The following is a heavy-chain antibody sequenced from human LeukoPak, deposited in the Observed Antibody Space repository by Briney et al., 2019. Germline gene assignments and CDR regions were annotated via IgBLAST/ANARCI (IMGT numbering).Heavy chain of an antibody. D-gene: IGHD3-16*01. CDR2: IKHDESEK. V-gene: IGHV3-7*01. CDR1: GFSSNSDW. Sequence: GGSLRLSCAASGFSSNSDWMDWVRQAPGKGLEWVANIKHDESEKNYLDSVKGRFTISRDNAQNSLYLQINGLRVEDTAVYYCTRRLDDWGQGTLVTVSS. J-gene: IGHJ4*02. CDR3: TRRLDD.